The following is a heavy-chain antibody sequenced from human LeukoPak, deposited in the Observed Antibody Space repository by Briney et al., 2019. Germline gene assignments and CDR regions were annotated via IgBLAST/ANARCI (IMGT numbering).Heavy chain of an antibody. V-gene: IGHV3-23*01. D-gene: IGHD6-13*01. J-gene: IGHJ5*02. Sequence: GGSLRLSCAASGFTFSSYAMSWVRQAPGKGLEWVSAISGSGGSTYYADSVKGRFTISRDNSKYTLYLQMNSLRAEDTAVYYCARYEYSSRRFDPWGQGTLVTVSS. CDR2: ISGSGGST. CDR3: ARYEYSSRRFDP. CDR1: GFTFSSYA.